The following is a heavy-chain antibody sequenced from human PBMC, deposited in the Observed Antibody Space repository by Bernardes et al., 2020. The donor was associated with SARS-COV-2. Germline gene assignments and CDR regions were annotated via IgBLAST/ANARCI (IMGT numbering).Heavy chain of an antibody. J-gene: IGHJ6*02. D-gene: IGHD6-25*01. CDR2: INHSGST. CDR3: ARGVAAGGYYGMDV. Sequence: SETLCLTCADYGGYFSGYSWSWIRQRPGKGLEWIEEINHSGSTNYNPSLKSRVTISVDTSKNQFSLKLSSVTAADTAVYYCARGVAAGGYYGMDVWGQGTTVTVSS. CDR1: GGYFSGYS. V-gene: IGHV4-34*01.